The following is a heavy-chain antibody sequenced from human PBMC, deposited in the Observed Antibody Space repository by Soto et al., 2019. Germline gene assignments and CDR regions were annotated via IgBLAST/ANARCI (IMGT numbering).Heavy chain of an antibody. Sequence: EVPLVESGGGLVQPGGSLRLSCAASGFTVSSNYMSWVRQAPGKGLEWVSVIYSGGSTNYADSVKGRFTISRDNSKNTLYLQMNSLRAEATAVYYCAREGVVAASDWGQGTLVTVSS. J-gene: IGHJ4*02. V-gene: IGHV3-66*01. CDR1: GFTVSSNY. D-gene: IGHD2-15*01. CDR3: AREGVVAASD. CDR2: IYSGGST.